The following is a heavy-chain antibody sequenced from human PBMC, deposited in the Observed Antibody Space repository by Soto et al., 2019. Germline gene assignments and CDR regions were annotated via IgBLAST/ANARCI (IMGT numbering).Heavy chain of an antibody. CDR3: ARVAY. V-gene: IGHV3-21*01. CDR1: RFTFSSYS. Sequence: GSLRLSCAASRFTFSSYSMNWVRQAPGKGLEWVSSISDSANYIYYADSVKGRFTISRDNAENSLYLQMNSLRAEDTAMYYCARVAYWGPGTQVTVSS. CDR2: ISDSANYI. J-gene: IGHJ4*02.